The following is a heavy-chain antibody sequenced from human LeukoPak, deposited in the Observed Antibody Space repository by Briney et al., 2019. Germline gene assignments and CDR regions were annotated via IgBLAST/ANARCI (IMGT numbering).Heavy chain of an antibody. CDR1: GGSISGYY. D-gene: IGHD1-7*01. Sequence: SETLSLTCSVSGGSISGYYWTWIRQPAGKGLEWIGRVYTSGSTHYNPSLKTRLTMSVDTSKNQFSLKLSSVTAADTAAYYCARLITGTTTAFDIWGQGTMVTVSS. V-gene: IGHV4-4*07. CDR3: ARLITGTTTAFDI. CDR2: VYTSGST. J-gene: IGHJ3*02.